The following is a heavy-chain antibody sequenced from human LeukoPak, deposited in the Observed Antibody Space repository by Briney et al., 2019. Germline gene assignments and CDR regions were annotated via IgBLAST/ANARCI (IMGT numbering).Heavy chain of an antibody. CDR2: ISYDGSNK. V-gene: IGHV3-30*18. Sequence: PGRSLRLSCAASGFAFSSYGMHWVRQAPGKGLEWVAVISYDGSNKYYADSVKGRFTISRDNSKTTLYLQMNSLRAEDTAVYYCAKERDFWSGRYSRNPLDYWGQGTLVTVSS. D-gene: IGHD3-3*01. J-gene: IGHJ4*02. CDR3: AKERDFWSGRYSRNPLDY. CDR1: GFAFSSYG.